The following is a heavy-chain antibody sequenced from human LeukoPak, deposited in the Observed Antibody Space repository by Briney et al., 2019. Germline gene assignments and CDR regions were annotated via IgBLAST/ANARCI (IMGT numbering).Heavy chain of an antibody. CDR2: ISYSGGST. CDR1: GFTFNSYA. V-gene: IGHV3-23*01. CDR3: AKDVVGPTQGYFDY. Sequence: PGGSLRLSCAASGFTFNSYAMSWVRQAPGKGLEWVSAISYSGGSTYYADSVKGRFTISRDNSKNTLYLQMNSLRAEDTAVYYCAKDVVGPTQGYFDYWSQGTLVTVSS. D-gene: IGHD1-26*01. J-gene: IGHJ4*02.